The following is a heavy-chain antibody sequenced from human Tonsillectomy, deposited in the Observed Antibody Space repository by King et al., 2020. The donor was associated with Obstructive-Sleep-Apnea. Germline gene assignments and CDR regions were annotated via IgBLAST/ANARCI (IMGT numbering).Heavy chain of an antibody. Sequence: VQLVESGGGLVQPGGSLRLSCAASGFTFSTYAMSWVRQAPGKGLEWVSLISASCGSTFYGDSGKGRFTISRDNSKNTLYLQMNSLRAEDTAVYYWAKRGGALVRGGDFDYWGQGTLVTVSS. D-gene: IGHD3-10*01. CDR3: AKRGGALVRGGDFDY. V-gene: IGHV3-23*04. J-gene: IGHJ4*02. CDR1: GFTFSTYA. CDR2: ISASCGST.